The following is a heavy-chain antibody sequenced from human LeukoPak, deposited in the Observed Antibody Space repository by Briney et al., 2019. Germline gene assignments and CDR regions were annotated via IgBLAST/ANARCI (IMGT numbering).Heavy chain of an antibody. V-gene: IGHV3-21*01. D-gene: IGHD3-9*01. J-gene: IGHJ4*02. CDR2: ITMSSTYI. Sequence: GGSLRLSCAGSGFSFSSYNMNWVRQAPGKGLEWVSSITMSSTYIYYADTVKGRFTISRDNAKSSLFLQMNSLRAEDTAVYYCARVLRDYYFDFWGQGTLVTVSS. CDR1: GFSFSSYN. CDR3: ARVLRDYYFDF.